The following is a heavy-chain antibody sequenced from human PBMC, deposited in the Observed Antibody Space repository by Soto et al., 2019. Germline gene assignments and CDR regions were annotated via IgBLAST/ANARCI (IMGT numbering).Heavy chain of an antibody. Sequence: QVQLVQSEAEVKKPGASLKASCKASGYTFTSYAMHWVRQAPGQRLEWMGWINAGNGNTKYSQKFQGRVTITRDTSASTAYMELSSLRAEDTAVYYCARDRGDYAKAFYIWGQGTMVTVSS. V-gene: IGHV1-3*01. CDR1: GYTFTSYA. D-gene: IGHD4-17*01. CDR2: INAGNGNT. CDR3: ARDRGDYAKAFYI. J-gene: IGHJ3*02.